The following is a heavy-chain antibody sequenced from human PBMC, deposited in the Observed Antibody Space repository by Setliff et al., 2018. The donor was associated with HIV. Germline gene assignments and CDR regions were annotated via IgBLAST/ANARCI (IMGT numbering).Heavy chain of an antibody. Sequence: SETLSLTCAVYGGSFSGNYWTWIRQPPGKGLEWIGEINHRGTTKYNPSLKSRVTISKDMSKNQFSLKLSSVTAADTAVYYCARALPYDSSGYYSPFDYWGQGTLVTVSS. D-gene: IGHD3-22*01. V-gene: IGHV4-34*01. J-gene: IGHJ4*02. CDR1: GGSFSGNY. CDR3: ARALPYDSSGYYSPFDY. CDR2: INHRGTT.